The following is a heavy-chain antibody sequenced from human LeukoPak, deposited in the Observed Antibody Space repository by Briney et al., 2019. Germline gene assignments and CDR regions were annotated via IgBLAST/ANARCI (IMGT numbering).Heavy chain of an antibody. J-gene: IGHJ4*02. D-gene: IGHD1-26*01. CDR2: IVQDGSQK. Sequence: PGGSLRLCCAASGFTFSSHWMSWVRQAAGKGLEWVANIVQDGSQKYYVDSVKGRFTISRDNGKNSLYLQMNSLRAEDTAVYYCARNEKWGRDYWGQGTLVTVSS. V-gene: IGHV3-7*03. CDR1: GFTFSSHW. CDR3: ARNEKWGRDY.